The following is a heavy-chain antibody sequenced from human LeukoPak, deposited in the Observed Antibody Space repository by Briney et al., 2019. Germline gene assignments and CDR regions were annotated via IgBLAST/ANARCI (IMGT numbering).Heavy chain of an antibody. J-gene: IGHJ3*02. CDR1: GFTFSSYS. CDR3: AKDLYYYGSGSQLDAFDI. D-gene: IGHD3-10*01. V-gene: IGHV3-21*04. CDR2: ISSSSSYI. Sequence: GGSLRLSCAASGFTFSSYSMNWVRQAPGKGLEWVSSISSSSSYIYYADSVKGRFTISRDNAKNSLYLQMNSLRAEDTAVYYCAKDLYYYGSGSQLDAFDIWGQGTMVTVSS.